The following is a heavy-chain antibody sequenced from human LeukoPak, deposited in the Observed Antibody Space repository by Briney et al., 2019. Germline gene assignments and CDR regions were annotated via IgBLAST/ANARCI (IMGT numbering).Heavy chain of an antibody. CDR1: GFTFSSYA. J-gene: IGHJ4*02. Sequence: RGSLRLSCAASGFTFSSYAMSWVRQAPGKGLEWVSVISGSGGSTYYADSVKGRFTISRDKSKNTLYLRMNSLRAEDTAIYYCAKTQDDSSGYYPKLYFDFWGQGTLVTVSS. CDR2: ISGSGGST. CDR3: AKTQDDSSGYYPKLYFDF. D-gene: IGHD3-22*01. V-gene: IGHV3-23*01.